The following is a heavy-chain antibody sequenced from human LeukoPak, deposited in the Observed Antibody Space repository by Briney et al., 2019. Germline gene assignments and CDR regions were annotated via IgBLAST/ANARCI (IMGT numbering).Heavy chain of an antibody. CDR2: IWSDGSNK. CDR3: AKDGKLNGYYYYYMDV. J-gene: IGHJ6*03. D-gene: IGHD3-9*01. V-gene: IGHV3-33*06. Sequence: GGSLRLSCAASGFTFSRYGIHWVRQAPGKGLEWLAVIWSDGSNKYYADSVKGRFTISRDNSNNMLYLQMNSLRAEDTAVYYCAKDGKLNGYYYYYMDVWGKGTTVTVSS. CDR1: GFTFSRYG.